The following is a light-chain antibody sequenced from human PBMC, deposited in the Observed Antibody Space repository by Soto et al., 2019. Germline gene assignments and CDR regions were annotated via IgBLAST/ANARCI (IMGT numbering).Light chain of an antibody. J-gene: IGKJ1*01. CDR2: KVS. CDR3: MQGTHWPGT. Sequence: DVVMTQSPLSLPVTLGQPASISCRSSESLVYSDGNTYLNWFQQRPGQSPRRLFYKVSNRDSGVPDRFSGSGSGTDFTLKISRVEAEDVGLYYCMQGTHWPGTFGQGTKVDIK. CDR1: ESLVYSDGNTY. V-gene: IGKV2-30*01.